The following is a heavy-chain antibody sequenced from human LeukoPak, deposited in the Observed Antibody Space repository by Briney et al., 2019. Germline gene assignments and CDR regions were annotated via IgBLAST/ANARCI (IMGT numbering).Heavy chain of an antibody. CDR1: GFTFSSYA. J-gene: IGHJ4*02. CDR2: IRYDGNYK. Sequence: GGSLRLSCAASGFTFSSYAMHWVRQAPGKGLEWVAFIRYDGNYKYYVDSVKGRFTISRDNSKNTLYLQMNSLRAEDTAVYYCAKDEGQPYFDYWGQGTLVTASS. V-gene: IGHV3-30*02. CDR3: AKDEGQPYFDY.